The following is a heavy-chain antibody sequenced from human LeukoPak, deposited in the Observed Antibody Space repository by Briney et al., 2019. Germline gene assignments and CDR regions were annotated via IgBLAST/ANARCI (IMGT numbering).Heavy chain of an antibody. J-gene: IGHJ5*02. Sequence: GGSLRLSCAASGFTFSSYWMHWVRQAPGKGLVWVSRINTDGSTTNYADSVKGRFTISRDNAQNTLYLQMNSLRAEDTAVYYCARDRGAARPYWFDPWGQGTLVTVSS. V-gene: IGHV3-74*01. CDR3: ARDRGAARPYWFDP. D-gene: IGHD6-6*01. CDR1: GFTFSSYW. CDR2: INTDGSTT.